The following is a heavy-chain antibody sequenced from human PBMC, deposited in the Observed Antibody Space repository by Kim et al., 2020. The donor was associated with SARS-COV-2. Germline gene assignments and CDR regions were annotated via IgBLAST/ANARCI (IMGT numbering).Heavy chain of an antibody. CDR2: ISAYNGNT. Sequence: ASVKVSCKASGYIFTSYSISWARQAPGQGLEWMGWISAYNGNTKYADKFQDRVTVTTDTSTRTVYMELRNLRSDDTAVYYCAREGVTYYFDSSGYGDIWGQGTMATVSS. V-gene: IGHV1-18*04. J-gene: IGHJ3*02. CDR1: GYIFTSYS. D-gene: IGHD3-22*01. CDR3: AREGVTYYFDSSGYGDI.